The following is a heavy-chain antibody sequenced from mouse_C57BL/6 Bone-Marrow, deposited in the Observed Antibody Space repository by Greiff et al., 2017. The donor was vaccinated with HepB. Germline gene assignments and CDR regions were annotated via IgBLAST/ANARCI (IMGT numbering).Heavy chain of an antibody. V-gene: IGHV1-5*01. CDR3: TKTYYDYDRWFAY. Sequence: VQLKQSGTVLARPGASVKMSCKTSGYTFTSYWMHWVKQRPGQGLEWIGAMYPGNSDTSYNQKFKGKAKLTAGTSASTAYMELSSLTNEDSAVYYCTKTYYDYDRWFAYWGQGTLVTVSA. J-gene: IGHJ3*01. CDR1: GYTFTSYW. CDR2: MYPGNSDT. D-gene: IGHD2-4*01.